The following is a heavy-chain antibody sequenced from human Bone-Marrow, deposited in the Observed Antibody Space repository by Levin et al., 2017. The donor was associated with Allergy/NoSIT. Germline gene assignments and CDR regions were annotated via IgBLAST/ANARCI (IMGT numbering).Heavy chain of an antibody. CDR1: GGSFNKTNW. CDR3: ARVWAPATGGWFDP. Sequence: GSLRLSCGVSGGSFNKTNWWSWVRQSPGKGLEWIGEIYHSGATNYSPSLKSRVTMSIDKSKNQFSLRLTSVTVADTAVYYCARVWAPATGGWFDPWGQGILVTVSS. V-gene: IGHV4-4*02. J-gene: IGHJ5*02. CDR2: IYHSGAT. D-gene: IGHD7-27*01.